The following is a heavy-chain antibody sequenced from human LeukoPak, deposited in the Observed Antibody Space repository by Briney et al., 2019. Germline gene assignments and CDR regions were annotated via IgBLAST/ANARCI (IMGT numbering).Heavy chain of an antibody. V-gene: IGHV3-7*01. CDR1: GFTFSNYW. J-gene: IGHJ6*03. Sequence: GGSLRLSCAVSGFTFSNYWMSWARQSPGEGLEWVANIYLDGSRAYYVDSVKGRFTISRDNAKNSLFLQMNSLSAEDTAVYYCGRAGPVTKDHFIDVWGKGTTVTVSS. CDR3: GRAGPVTKDHFIDV. D-gene: IGHD2-2*01. CDR2: IYLDGSRA.